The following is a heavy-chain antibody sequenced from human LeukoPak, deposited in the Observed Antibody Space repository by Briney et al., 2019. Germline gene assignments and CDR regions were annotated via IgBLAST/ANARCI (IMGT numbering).Heavy chain of an antibody. J-gene: IGHJ4*02. Sequence: GGSLRLSCAASGFTFSSYGMHWVRQAPGKGLEWVAVISYDGSNKYYADSVKGRFTISRDNSKNTLYLQMNSLRAEDTAVYYCAKAWNTYYFDFWGQGTLVTVSS. CDR1: GFTFSSYG. D-gene: IGHD1-1*01. V-gene: IGHV3-30*18. CDR3: AKAWNTYYFDF. CDR2: ISYDGSNK.